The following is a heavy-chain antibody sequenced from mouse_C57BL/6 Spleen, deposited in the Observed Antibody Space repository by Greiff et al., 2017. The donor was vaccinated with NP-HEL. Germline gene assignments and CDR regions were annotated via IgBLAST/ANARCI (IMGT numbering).Heavy chain of an antibody. J-gene: IGHJ3*01. D-gene: IGHD1-1*01. CDR3: SRAQGYYGSLFAY. Sequence: EVQLQQSGPELVKPGASVKISCKASGYTFTDYYMNWVKQSHGKSLEWIGDINPNNGGTSYNQKFKGKATLTVDKSSSKAYMELRSLTSEDSAVYYCSRAQGYYGSLFAYWGQGTLVTVSA. V-gene: IGHV1-26*01. CDR1: GYTFTDYY. CDR2: INPNNGGT.